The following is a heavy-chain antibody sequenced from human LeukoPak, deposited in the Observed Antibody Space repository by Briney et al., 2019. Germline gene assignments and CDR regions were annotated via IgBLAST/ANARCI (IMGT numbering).Heavy chain of an antibody. J-gene: IGHJ4*02. CDR3: ARDSGSGNNDY. Sequence: ASVKVSCKASGYNFTSYAMHWVRQAPGQRPEWMGWINAGNGNTRYSQKFQGRVTVTRDTSATTAFMELSSLRSEDAAVYYCARDSGSGNNDYWGQGTLVTVSS. CDR2: INAGNGNT. D-gene: IGHD1-26*01. CDR1: GYNFTSYA. V-gene: IGHV1-3*01.